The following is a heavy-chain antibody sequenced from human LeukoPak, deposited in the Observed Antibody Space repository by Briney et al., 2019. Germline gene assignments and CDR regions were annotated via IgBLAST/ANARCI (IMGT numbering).Heavy chain of an antibody. V-gene: IGHV4-59*01. D-gene: IGHD3-22*01. CDR3: ARHYYDSSGYMKFDY. Sequence: SETLSLTCTVSGASISSYYWSWLRQHPGKGLEWLGYIYYSGSTNYNTSLKSRVTISVDTSKNQFSLKLSSVTAADTAVYYCARHYYDSSGYMKFDYWGQGTLVTVSS. J-gene: IGHJ4*02. CDR1: GASISSYY. CDR2: IYYSGST.